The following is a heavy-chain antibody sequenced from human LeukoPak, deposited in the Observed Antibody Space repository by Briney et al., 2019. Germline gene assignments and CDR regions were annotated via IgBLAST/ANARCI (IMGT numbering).Heavy chain of an antibody. Sequence: PSETLSLTCTVSGGSISTYYWSWIRQPAGKGLEWIGRVHSSRGSNYNPSLKSRVTMSVDTSKNQVSLKLIAVTAADSAVYYCARENWNYGEDFWGQGALVTVSS. J-gene: IGHJ4*02. V-gene: IGHV4-4*07. CDR2: VHSSRGS. CDR1: GGSISTYY. CDR3: ARENWNYGEDF. D-gene: IGHD1-7*01.